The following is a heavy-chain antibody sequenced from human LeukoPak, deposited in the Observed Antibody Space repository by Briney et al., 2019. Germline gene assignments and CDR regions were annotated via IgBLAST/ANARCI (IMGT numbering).Heavy chain of an antibody. CDR2: IYYSGTT. CDR1: GGSTTNFY. D-gene: IGHD2-15*01. J-gene: IGHJ3*02. V-gene: IGHV4-59*01. Sequence: SSETLSLTCTVSGGSTTNFYGGWIRQSPGKGLELIGYIYYSGTTNYSPSLKSRVSISVAKKQFSLKLSSVTAADTAVYYCARSPGGGFDIWGQGTMVTVSS. CDR3: ARSPGGGFDI.